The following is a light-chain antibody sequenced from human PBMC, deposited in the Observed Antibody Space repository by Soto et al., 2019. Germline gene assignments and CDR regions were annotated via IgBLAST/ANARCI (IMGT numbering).Light chain of an antibody. J-gene: IGKJ5*01. CDR1: QSVSSY. CDR2: DAS. Sequence: EIVLTQSPATLSLSPGERATLSCRASQSVSSYLAWYQQKPGQAPRLLIYDASNRATGIPARFSGSGSGTDFTLPTSSLEPEDFAVYYCQQRSNRPPITFGQGTRLEIK. CDR3: QQRSNRPPIT. V-gene: IGKV3-11*01.